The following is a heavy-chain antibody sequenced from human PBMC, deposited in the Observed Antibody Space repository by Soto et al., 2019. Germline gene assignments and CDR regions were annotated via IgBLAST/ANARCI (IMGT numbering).Heavy chain of an antibody. CDR1: GGSISSSSYY. D-gene: IGHD3-10*01. V-gene: IGHV4-39*01. Sequence: QLQLQESGPGLVKPSETLSLTCTVSGGSISSSSYYWGWIRQPPGKGLEWIGSIYYSGSTYYNPSLKSRVTISVDTSKNQFSLKLSSVTAADTAVYYCARRSGSYYPAFDYWGQGTLVTVSS. J-gene: IGHJ4*02. CDR3: ARRSGSYYPAFDY. CDR2: IYYSGST.